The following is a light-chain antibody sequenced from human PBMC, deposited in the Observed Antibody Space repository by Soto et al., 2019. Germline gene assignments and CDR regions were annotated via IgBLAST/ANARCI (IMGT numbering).Light chain of an antibody. J-gene: IGKJ3*01. CDR1: QPITTW. Sequence: DIQLPQSPASVSAAVGDRINISCRASQPITTWLAWYQQKPGKGPQLLIYTASTLETGVPSRFSGSGSGTDFTLTNSSLQAEDAAIYSCQQASSFPFTFGPGAKV. V-gene: IGKV1-12*02. CDR2: TAS. CDR3: QQASSFPFT.